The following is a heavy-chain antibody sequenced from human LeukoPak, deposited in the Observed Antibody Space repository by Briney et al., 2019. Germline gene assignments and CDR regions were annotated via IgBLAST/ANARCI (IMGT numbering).Heavy chain of an antibody. D-gene: IGHD5-12*01. V-gene: IGHV4-59*08. CDR3: ARAGGSDAFDI. J-gene: IGHJ3*02. CDR1: GGSISSYY. CDR2: IYYSGST. Sequence: KPSETLSLTCTVSGGSISSYYWSWIRQPPGKGLEWIGYIYYSGSTNYNPSLKSRVTISVDTSKNQFSLKLSSVTAADTAVYYCARAGGSDAFDIWGQGTMVTVSS.